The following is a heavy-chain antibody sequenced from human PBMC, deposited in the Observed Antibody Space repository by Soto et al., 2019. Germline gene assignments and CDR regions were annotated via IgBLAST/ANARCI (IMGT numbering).Heavy chain of an antibody. V-gene: IGHV1-46*01. D-gene: IGHD4-17*01. CDR1: GYTFTNYY. CDR2: INPSDHST. CDR3: EREGGDDFPDYATY. Sequence: QVQLVQSGAEVKKPGASVKVSCKASGYTFTNYYIHWVRQAPGQGLEWMGVINPSDHSTTYAQKFQGRVTITGDTSTTTVYMEMSSLTSADTAFYFCEREGGDDFPDYATYWGQGTLFTVSS. J-gene: IGHJ4*02.